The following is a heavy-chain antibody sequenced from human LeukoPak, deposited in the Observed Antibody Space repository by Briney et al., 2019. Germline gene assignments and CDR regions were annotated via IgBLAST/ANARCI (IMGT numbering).Heavy chain of an antibody. CDR3: AKEPMIVVVNPGRHFDY. D-gene: IGHD3-22*01. CDR1: GFTFSSYA. CDR2: ISGSGGST. Sequence: GGSLRLSCAAAGFTFSSYAMSWVRQAPGKGLEWVSAISGSGGSTYYADSVKGRFTISRDNSKNTLYLQMNSLRAEDMAVYYCAKEPMIVVVNPGRHFDYWGQGTLVTVSS. J-gene: IGHJ4*02. V-gene: IGHV3-23*01.